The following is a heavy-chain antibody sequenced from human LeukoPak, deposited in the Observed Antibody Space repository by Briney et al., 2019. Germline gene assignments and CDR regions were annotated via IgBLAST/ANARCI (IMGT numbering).Heavy chain of an antibody. CDR1: GFTFSSYA. CDR3: AKAEGYCSSTSCYEDY. CDR2: ISGGGGST. D-gene: IGHD2-2*01. J-gene: IGHJ4*02. V-gene: IGHV3-23*01. Sequence: PTGGSLRLSCAASGFTFSSYAMSWVRQAPGKGLEWASAISGGGGSTYYADSVKGRFTISRDNSKNTLYLQMNSLRAEDTAVYYCAKAEGYCSSTSCYEDYWGQGTLVTVSS.